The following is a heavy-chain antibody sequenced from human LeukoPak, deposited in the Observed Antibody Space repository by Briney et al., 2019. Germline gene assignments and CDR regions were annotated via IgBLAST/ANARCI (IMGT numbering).Heavy chain of an antibody. Sequence: ASVKVSCKASGYTFSSNYMHWVRQAPGQGLEWMGIINPSGGSTSYAQKFQGRVTMTRDMSTSTVYMELSSLRSEDTAVYYCARSFFGGDYENDAFDIWGQGTMVTVSS. D-gene: IGHD4-17*01. CDR2: INPSGGST. CDR1: GYTFSSNY. CDR3: ARSFFGGDYENDAFDI. V-gene: IGHV1-46*01. J-gene: IGHJ3*02.